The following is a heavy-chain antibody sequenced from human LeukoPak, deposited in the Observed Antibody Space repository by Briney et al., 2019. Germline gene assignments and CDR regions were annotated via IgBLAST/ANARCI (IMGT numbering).Heavy chain of an antibody. Sequence: SETLSLTCAVSGASIASHSWWSWVRQPPGKGLEWIGEVYHSGGANYKPSLKGRVTISVDTSRNHFSLKLTSVTAADTAVYFCVRDRELTYWGQGILVTVSS. J-gene: IGHJ4*02. D-gene: IGHD3-10*01. CDR2: VYHSGGA. CDR1: GASIASHSW. V-gene: IGHV4/OR15-8*01. CDR3: VRDRELTY.